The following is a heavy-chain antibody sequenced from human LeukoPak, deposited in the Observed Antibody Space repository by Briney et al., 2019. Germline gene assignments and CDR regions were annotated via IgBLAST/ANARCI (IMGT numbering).Heavy chain of an antibody. CDR1: GGSINDFY. CDR3: ARLRSGSTPPPPHYYYGLDV. Sequence: SETLSLTSTVSGGSINDFYWTWIRQPPGKGLEWIGYIFYSGSANSNPSLESRVTISVDTSKNQFSLKLSSVTAADTAAYYCARLRSGSTPPPPHYYYGLDVWGQGTTVIVSS. D-gene: IGHD1-26*01. V-gene: IGHV4-59*01. CDR2: IFYSGSA. J-gene: IGHJ6*02.